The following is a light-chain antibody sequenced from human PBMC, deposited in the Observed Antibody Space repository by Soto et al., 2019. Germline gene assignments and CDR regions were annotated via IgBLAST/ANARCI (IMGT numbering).Light chain of an antibody. V-gene: IGKV1-5*03. Sequence: DIQMTQSPSTLSASVGDRVTITCRASQSISSWLAWYQQKPGKAPKILIYKASSLESGVPSRFSGSGSGTEFTLNISSLQPDDFATYYCQQYNSYPSFGGGTKVEIK. J-gene: IGKJ4*01. CDR2: KAS. CDR3: QQYNSYPS. CDR1: QSISSW.